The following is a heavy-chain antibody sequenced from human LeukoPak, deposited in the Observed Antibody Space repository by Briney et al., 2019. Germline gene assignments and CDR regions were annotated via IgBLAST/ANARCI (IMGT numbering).Heavy chain of an antibody. Sequence: GGSLRLSCAASGFTFSSYGMHWVRQAPGKGLEWVAVISYDGSNKYYADSVKGRFTISRDNSKNTLYLQMNSLRAEDTAVYYCAKDNIAEWLVHDYWGQGTLVTVSS. J-gene: IGHJ4*02. CDR1: GFTFSSYG. CDR3: AKDNIAEWLVHDY. D-gene: IGHD6-19*01. V-gene: IGHV3-30*18. CDR2: ISYDGSNK.